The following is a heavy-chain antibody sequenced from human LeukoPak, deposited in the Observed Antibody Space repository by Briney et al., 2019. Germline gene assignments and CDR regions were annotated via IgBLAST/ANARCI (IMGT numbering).Heavy chain of an antibody. V-gene: IGHV4-30-2*01. Sequence: SQTLSLTCAVSGGSISSGGYSWSWIRQPPGKGLEWIGYIYHSGSTYYNPSLKSRVTISVDRSKNQFSLKLSSATAADTAVYYCASDRGGSWDYWGQGTLVTVSS. CDR1: GGSISSGGYS. CDR3: ASDRGGSWDY. D-gene: IGHD2-15*01. CDR2: IYHSGST. J-gene: IGHJ4*02.